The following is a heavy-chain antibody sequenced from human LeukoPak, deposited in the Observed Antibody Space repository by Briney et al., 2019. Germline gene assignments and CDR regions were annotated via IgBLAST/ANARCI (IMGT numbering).Heavy chain of an antibody. D-gene: IGHD4-23*01. CDR3: ARDGGY. Sequence: SETLSLTCTVSCGSLSSGDFYWGWVRPPPGKGLEWIGYIYYSGSTYYNPSLKSRVTISVDTSKNQFSLKLSSVTAADTAVYYCARDGGYWGQGTLVTVSS. CDR1: CGSLSSGDFY. V-gene: IGHV4-30-4*01. CDR2: IYYSGST. J-gene: IGHJ4*02.